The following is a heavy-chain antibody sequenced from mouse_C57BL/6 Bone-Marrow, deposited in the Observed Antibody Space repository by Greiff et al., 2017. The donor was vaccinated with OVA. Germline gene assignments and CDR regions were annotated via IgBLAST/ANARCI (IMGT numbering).Heavy chain of an antibody. V-gene: IGHV1-22*01. J-gene: IGHJ2*01. Sequence: EVQLQQSGPELVKPGASVKMSCKASGYTFTDYNMHWVKQSHGKSLEWIGYINPNNGGTSYNQKFKGKATLTVNKSSSTAYMELRRLTSEDSAVYYCARPIYYDPYFDYWGQGTTLTVSS. CDR1: GYTFTDYN. D-gene: IGHD2-4*01. CDR2: INPNNGGT. CDR3: ARPIYYDPYFDY.